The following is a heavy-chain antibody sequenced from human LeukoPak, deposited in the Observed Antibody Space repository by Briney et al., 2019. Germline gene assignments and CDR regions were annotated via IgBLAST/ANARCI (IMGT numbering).Heavy chain of an antibody. CDR3: ANFQTVGIKPFEY. Sequence: PGGSLRLSCAASGFTFSSSGMNWVRQAPGKGLEWVSSISPDSNFIPQADSVKGRFTISRDNAKNSVYLQMESLRVEDTAVYYCANFQTVGIKPFEYWGQGTLVTVSS. V-gene: IGHV3-21*01. CDR1: GFTFSSSG. J-gene: IGHJ4*02. D-gene: IGHD3-3*01. CDR2: ISPDSNFI.